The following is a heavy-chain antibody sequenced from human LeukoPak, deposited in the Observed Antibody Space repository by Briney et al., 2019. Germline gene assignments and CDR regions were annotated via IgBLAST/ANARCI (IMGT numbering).Heavy chain of an antibody. CDR3: AKKIGGVYAFDI. CDR2: ITSGGST. J-gene: IGHJ3*02. V-gene: IGHV3-23*01. CDR1: GFTFSSYA. D-gene: IGHD3-16*01. Sequence: GGSLRLSCAASGFTFSSYAMNWVRQAPGKGLEWVSLITSGGSTYYADSVKGRFTISRDNSKNTLYLQMNSLRAEDTAVYYCAKKIGGVYAFDIWGRGTMVTVSS.